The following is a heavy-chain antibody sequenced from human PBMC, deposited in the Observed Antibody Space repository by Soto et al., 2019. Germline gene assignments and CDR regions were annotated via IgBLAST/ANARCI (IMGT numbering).Heavy chain of an antibody. CDR1: GFTFSSYA. J-gene: IGHJ1*01. Sequence: GGSLRLSCAASGFTFSSYAMSWVRQAPGKGLEWVSAISGSGGSTYYADSVKGRFTISRDNSKNTLYLQMNSLRAEDTAVYYCAKDYDSSGYQTEYFQHWGQGTLVTVSS. CDR2: ISGSGGST. D-gene: IGHD3-22*01. CDR3: AKDYDSSGYQTEYFQH. V-gene: IGHV3-23*01.